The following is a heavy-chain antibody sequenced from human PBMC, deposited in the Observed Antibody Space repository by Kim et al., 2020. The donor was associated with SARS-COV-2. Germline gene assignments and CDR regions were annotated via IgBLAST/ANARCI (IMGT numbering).Heavy chain of an antibody. CDR3: AKDIGGRSRWTYYYYGMDV. CDR2: ISYDGSNK. CDR1: GFTFSSYG. D-gene: IGHD1-26*01. Sequence: GGSLRLSCAASGFTFSSYGMHWVRQAPGKGLEWVAVISYDGSNKYYADSVKGRFTISRDNSKNTLYLQMNSLRAEDTAVYYCAKDIGGRSRWTYYYYGMDVWGQGTTVTVSS. V-gene: IGHV3-30*18. J-gene: IGHJ6*02.